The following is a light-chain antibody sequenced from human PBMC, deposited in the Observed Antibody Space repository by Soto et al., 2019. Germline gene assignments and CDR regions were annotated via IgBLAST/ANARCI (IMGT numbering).Light chain of an antibody. V-gene: IGKV1-5*01. CDR2: DAS. J-gene: IGKJ1*01. Sequence: IQMTQSPPILSASVGARVTISCRASQSIGYWLAWYQQKPGKAPELLIFDASSLESGVHSRFRGSGSGTDFTLTIRSLQHDDFAIYYCQQYNSYSWTFGQGTKVDI. CDR3: QQYNSYSWT. CDR1: QSIGYW.